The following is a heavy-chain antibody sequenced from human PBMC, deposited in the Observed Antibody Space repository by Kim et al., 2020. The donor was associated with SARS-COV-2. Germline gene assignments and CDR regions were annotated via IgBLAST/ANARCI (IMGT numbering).Heavy chain of an antibody. CDR3: AKSPSSSSWYLPFDY. V-gene: IGHV3-23*01. CDR2: ISGSGGST. CDR1: GFTFSSYA. J-gene: IGHJ4*02. D-gene: IGHD6-13*01. Sequence: GGSLRLSCAASGFTFSSYAMSWVRQAPGKGLEWVSAISGSGGSTYYADSVKGRFTISRDNSKNTLYLQMYSLRAEDTAVYYCAKSPSSSSWYLPFDYWGQGTLVTVSS.